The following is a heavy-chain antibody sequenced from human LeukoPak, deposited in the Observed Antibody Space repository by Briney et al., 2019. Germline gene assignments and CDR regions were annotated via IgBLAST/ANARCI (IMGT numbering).Heavy chain of an antibody. D-gene: IGHD3-10*01. Sequence: PGGSLRLSCAASGFTFSSYGMHWVRQAPGKGLEWVALIRYDGSRKYNADSVKGRFTISRDNSKNTLYLQMNSLRAEDTAVYYCANKAMVRGVRTIDYWGQGTLVTVSS. V-gene: IGHV3-30*02. CDR2: IRYDGSRK. CDR1: GFTFSSYG. J-gene: IGHJ4*02. CDR3: ANKAMVRGVRTIDY.